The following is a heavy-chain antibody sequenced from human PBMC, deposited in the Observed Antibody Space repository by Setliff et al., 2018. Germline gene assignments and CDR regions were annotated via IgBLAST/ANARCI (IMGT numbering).Heavy chain of an antibody. CDR3: ARGKIRITMIVVPTGGAFDI. J-gene: IGHJ3*02. D-gene: IGHD3-22*01. Sequence: SETLSLTCTVSGGSISSGGYYWSWIRQHPGKGLEWIGHIYYSGSTNYNPSLKSRVTISVDTSKNQFSLKLSSVTAADTAVYYCARGKIRITMIVVPTGGAFDIWGQGTMVTVS. V-gene: IGHV4-31*03. CDR2: IYYSGST. CDR1: GGSISSGGYY.